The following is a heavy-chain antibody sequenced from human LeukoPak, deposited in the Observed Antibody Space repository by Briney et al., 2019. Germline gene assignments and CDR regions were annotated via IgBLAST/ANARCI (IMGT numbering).Heavy chain of an antibody. CDR3: AKGVQQLVGSWFDP. CDR2: ISYDGSNK. V-gene: IGHV3-30*18. J-gene: IGHJ5*02. Sequence: GRSLRLSCAASGSTFSSYGMHWVRQAPGKGLEWVAVISYDGSNKYYADSVKGRFTISRDNSKNTLYLQMNSLRAEDTAVYYCAKGVQQLVGSWFDPWGQGTLVTVSS. D-gene: IGHD6-13*01. CDR1: GSTFSSYG.